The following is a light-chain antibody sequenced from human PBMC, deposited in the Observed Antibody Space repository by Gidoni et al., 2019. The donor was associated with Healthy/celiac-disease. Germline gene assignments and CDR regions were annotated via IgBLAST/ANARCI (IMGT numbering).Light chain of an antibody. CDR3: QQRSNWLIT. CDR2: DAS. J-gene: IGKJ5*01. CDR1: QSVSSY. V-gene: IGKV3-11*01. Sequence: EIVLTQSPATLSLSPGERATLSCRASQSVSSYLAWSQQKPGQAPRLLIYDASNRATGIPARFSGSGSGTDFTLTISSLEPEDFAVYYCQQRSNWLITFGQGTRLEIK.